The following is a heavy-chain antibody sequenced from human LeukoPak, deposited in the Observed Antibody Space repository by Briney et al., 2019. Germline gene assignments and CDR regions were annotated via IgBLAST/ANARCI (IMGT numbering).Heavy chain of an antibody. CDR3: AKLDYGGNTGY. J-gene: IGHJ4*02. D-gene: IGHD4-23*01. CDR1: GGSISSYY. V-gene: IGHV4-59*12. Sequence: SETLSLTCTVSGGSISSYYWSWIRQPPGKGLEWVGYIHYSGSTDYNPSLKSRVTISVDTSKNQFSLKLSSVTAADTAVYYCAKLDYGGNTGYWGQGTLVTVSS. CDR2: IHYSGST.